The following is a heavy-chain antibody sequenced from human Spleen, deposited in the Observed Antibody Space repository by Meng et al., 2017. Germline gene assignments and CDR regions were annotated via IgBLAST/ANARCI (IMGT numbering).Heavy chain of an antibody. CDR2: MHPNSGGT. CDR3: ARDEDISAAGYLFGDY. CDR1: GYTFTVYY. V-gene: IGHV1-2*02. D-gene: IGHD6-13*01. Sequence: ASVKVSCKASGYTFTVYYIHWMRQAPGQGLEWMGWMHPNSGGTFYAQNFQGRVTMTRDTSIGTAYVELSGLTSDDTAVYYCARDEDISAAGYLFGDYWGHGTLVTVSS. J-gene: IGHJ4*01.